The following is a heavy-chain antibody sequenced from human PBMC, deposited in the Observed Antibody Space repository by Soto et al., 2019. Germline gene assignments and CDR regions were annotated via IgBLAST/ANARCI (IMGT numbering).Heavy chain of an antibody. J-gene: IGHJ5*02. Sequence: EVQVVESGGGLVKPGGSLRLSCNFTFSMYSMNWVRQAPGKGLEWVASISSGNAFIKYADSVKGRFSISRDNAKNSVSLQMNSLRAEDTAMYYCTRDQGGSYDSWFDPWGRGTLVTVSS. V-gene: IGHV3-21*01. D-gene: IGHD1-26*01. CDR3: TRDQGGSYDSWFDP. CDR1: TFSMYS. CDR2: ISSGNAFI.